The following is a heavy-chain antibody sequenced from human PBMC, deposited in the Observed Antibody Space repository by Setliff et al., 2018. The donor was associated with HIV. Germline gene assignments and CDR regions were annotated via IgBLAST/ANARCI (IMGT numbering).Heavy chain of an antibody. CDR1: GDIFSRYG. Sequence: ASVKVSCKASGDIFSRYGISWVRQAPGQGLEWMGGIIPIYGTANFAQKFQGRVTITADESTSTAYMELSTLRSEDTAVYFCARDGGYSGHQWFGDAFDIWGQGTMVTVSS. J-gene: IGHJ3*02. CDR3: ARDGGYSGHQWFGDAFDI. CDR2: IIPIYGTA. V-gene: IGHV1-69*13. D-gene: IGHD5-12*01.